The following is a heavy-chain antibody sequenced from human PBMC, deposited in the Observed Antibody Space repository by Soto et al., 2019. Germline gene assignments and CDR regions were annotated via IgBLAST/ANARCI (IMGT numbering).Heavy chain of an antibody. CDR1: GFTFSNYA. V-gene: IGHV3-30-3*01. CDR2: ISYDGINK. CDR3: AREHVEMAAVVGYFQH. D-gene: IGHD6-19*01. J-gene: IGHJ1*01. Sequence: PGGSLRLSCAASGFTFSNYAVHWVRQDPGKGLEWVAVISYDGINKKFADSVKGRFTISRDNSKNTLYLQMNSLSAEDTAIYYCAREHVEMAAVVGYFQHWGQGTLVTVSS.